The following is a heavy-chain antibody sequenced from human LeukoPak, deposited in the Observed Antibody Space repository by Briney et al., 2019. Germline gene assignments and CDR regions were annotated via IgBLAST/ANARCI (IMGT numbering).Heavy chain of an antibody. Sequence: PGGSLRLSCAASGFTFSSHWMTWVRQATGNGLEGVANIKQDGSEKYYVDSVKGRFNISRDNAKNSLYLQMDSLSAQDTAVYYCARETWAEYYFDCWGQGTLVTVSS. CDR3: ARETWAEYYFDC. J-gene: IGHJ4*02. CDR2: IKQDGSEK. D-gene: IGHD1-26*01. CDR1: GFTFSSHW. V-gene: IGHV3-7*01.